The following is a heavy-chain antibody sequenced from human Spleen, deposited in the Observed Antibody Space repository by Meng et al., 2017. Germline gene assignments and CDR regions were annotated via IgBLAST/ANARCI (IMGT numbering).Heavy chain of an antibody. CDR2: IGHSGFT. Sequence: QPQLQESGPGLVKPSEALSLTCSVSGGSISTSGYYWGWIRQPPGKGLEWIGSIGHSGFTYYTPSLKSRVTVSIDMSRNQFSLWLTSVTAADTAVYYCVRSSGWVKTGFDPWGQGTLVTVSS. CDR1: GGSISTSGYY. V-gene: IGHV4-39*01. D-gene: IGHD6-19*01. CDR3: VRSSGWVKTGFDP. J-gene: IGHJ5*02.